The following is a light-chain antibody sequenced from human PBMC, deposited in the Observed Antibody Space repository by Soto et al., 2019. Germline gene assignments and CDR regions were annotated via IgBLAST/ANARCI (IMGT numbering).Light chain of an antibody. CDR1: QSVSSNY. V-gene: IGKV3-20*01. Sequence: DIVLTQSPVTLCLSPGERATLSCRASQSVSSNYLAWYQQKPGQAPRLLIYGASSRATGIPDRFSGSGSGTDYTLTISRLEPEDFAVYYCQQYCRSPMYTFGQGTKLEIK. CDR2: GAS. CDR3: QQYCRSPMYT. J-gene: IGKJ2*01.